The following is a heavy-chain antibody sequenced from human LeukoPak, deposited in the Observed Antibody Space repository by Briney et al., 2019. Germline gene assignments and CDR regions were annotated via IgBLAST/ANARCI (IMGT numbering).Heavy chain of an antibody. Sequence: GGSLRLSCAASRFTFSSYVMSWVRQAPGKGLEWVSAISDSGGSTYYADSVRGRFTISRDNSKNTLYLQMNSLRAEDTAVYYCAKRRGLELLYYYYMDVWGKGTTVTVSS. V-gene: IGHV3-23*01. CDR2: ISDSGGST. CDR3: AKRRGLELLYYYYMDV. J-gene: IGHJ6*03. D-gene: IGHD1-7*01. CDR1: RFTFSSYV.